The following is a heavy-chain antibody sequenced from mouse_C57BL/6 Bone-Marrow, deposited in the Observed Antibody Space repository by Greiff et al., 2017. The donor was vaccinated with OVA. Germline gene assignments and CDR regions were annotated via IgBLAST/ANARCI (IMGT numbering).Heavy chain of an antibody. Sequence: VQLQQSGPELVKPGASVKISCKASGYSFTSYYIHWVKQRPGQGLEWIGWFYPGSGNTKYNEKFKGKATLTADTSSSTAYMQLSSLTSEDSAVYYCARGLCSRAYWGQGTLVTVSA. J-gene: IGHJ3*01. CDR3: ARGLCSRAY. D-gene: IGHD1-1*01. CDR2: FYPGSGNT. CDR1: GYSFTSYY. V-gene: IGHV1-66*01.